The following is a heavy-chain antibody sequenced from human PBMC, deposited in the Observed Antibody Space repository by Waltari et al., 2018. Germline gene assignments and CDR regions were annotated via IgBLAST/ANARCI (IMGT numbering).Heavy chain of an antibody. CDR2: SKPNSGNT. Sequence: QVQLVQSGAEVKKPGASVKVSCKASGYTFTSYDINWVRQATGQGLEWMGWSKPNSGNTGYAQKFQGRVTITRNTSISTAYMELSSLRSEDTAVYYCARGLRFLEWLLSYWGQGTLVTVSS. J-gene: IGHJ4*02. V-gene: IGHV1-8*03. D-gene: IGHD3-3*01. CDR1: GYTFTSYD. CDR3: ARGLRFLEWLLSY.